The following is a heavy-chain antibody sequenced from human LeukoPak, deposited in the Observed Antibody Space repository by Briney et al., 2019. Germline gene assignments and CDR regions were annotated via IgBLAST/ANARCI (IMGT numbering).Heavy chain of an antibody. CDR1: GGSISSSSYY. V-gene: IGHV4-39*01. CDR3: ARRDQTEEPAEGSYYFDY. CDR2: IYYSGST. Sequence: SETLSLTCTVSGGSISSSSYYWGWIRQPPGKGLEWIGSIYYSGSTYYNPSLKSRVTISVDTSKNQFSLKLSSVTAADTAVYYCARRDQTEEPAEGSYYFDYWGQGTLVTVSS. J-gene: IGHJ4*02. D-gene: IGHD2-15*01.